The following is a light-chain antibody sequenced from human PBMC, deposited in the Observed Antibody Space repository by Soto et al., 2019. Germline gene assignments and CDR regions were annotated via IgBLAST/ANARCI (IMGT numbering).Light chain of an antibody. Sequence: EIVLTQSPGTLSLSPGERATLSCRASQSVSSSYLAWYQHKPGQPPRLLIYAASSRATGIPDRFSGSGSGTDFTLTISRLEPEDFAVYYCQQYGTSPLITFGPGTKVDIK. V-gene: IGKV3-20*01. CDR2: AAS. J-gene: IGKJ3*01. CDR3: QQYGTSPLIT. CDR1: QSVSSSY.